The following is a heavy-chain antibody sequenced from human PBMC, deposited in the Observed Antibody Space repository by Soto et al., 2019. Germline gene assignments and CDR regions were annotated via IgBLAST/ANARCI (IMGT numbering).Heavy chain of an antibody. Sequence: ASVKVSCKAAGYTFTNYYIHWVRRAPGQGLEWMGLMKCSDGSTTYAQKFQGRVTMTRDTSTSTVYMELSSLRSEDTAVYYCARDRLGIVLVPAANPNWFDPWGQGTLVTVSS. D-gene: IGHD2-2*01. CDR1: GYTFTNYY. V-gene: IGHV1-46*01. J-gene: IGHJ5*02. CDR3: ARDRLGIVLVPAANPNWFDP. CDR2: MKCSDGST.